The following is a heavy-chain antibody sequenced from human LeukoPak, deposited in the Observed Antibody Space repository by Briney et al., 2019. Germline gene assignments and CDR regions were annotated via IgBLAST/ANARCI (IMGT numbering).Heavy chain of an antibody. CDR3: ATDREGDPSAYYLV. D-gene: IGHD3-22*01. CDR1: GFTFSGYA. Sequence: GGSLRLSCAASGFTFSGYAMSWVRQAPGKGLEWVSTISDNGGRTYYADSVKGRFTISRDNTKNTLFLQMNSLRAEDSAVYYCATDREGDPSAYYLVGGQGTLITVSS. CDR2: ISDNGGRT. J-gene: IGHJ4*02. V-gene: IGHV3-23*01.